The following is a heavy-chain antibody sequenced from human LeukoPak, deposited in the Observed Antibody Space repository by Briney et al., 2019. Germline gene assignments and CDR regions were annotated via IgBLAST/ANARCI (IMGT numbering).Heavy chain of an antibody. D-gene: IGHD3-3*01. CDR3: ARQQGYYDFETATAFPPYYIDS. Sequence: PSETLSLTCTVSGGSITSKNYYWGRIRQSPGKGLEWIGSIHYSGSSYYNPSLKSRVFISVDTSRSQFFLRVSSVTVADTAIYYCARQQGYYDFETATAFPPYYIDSWGQGTVVTISS. V-gene: IGHV4-39*01. CDR2: IHYSGSS. J-gene: IGHJ4*02. CDR1: GGSITSKNYY.